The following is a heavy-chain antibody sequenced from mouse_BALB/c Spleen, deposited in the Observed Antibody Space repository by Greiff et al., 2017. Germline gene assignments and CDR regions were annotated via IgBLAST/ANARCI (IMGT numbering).Heavy chain of an antibody. CDR3: ARSRLTGTLYYAMDY. CDR2: ISSGSSTI. D-gene: IGHD4-1*01. J-gene: IGHJ4*01. CDR1: GFTFSSFG. V-gene: IGHV5-17*02. Sequence: EVQGVESGGGLVQPGGSRKLSCAASGFTFSSFGMHWVRQAPEKGLEWVAYISSGSSTIYYADTVKGRFTISRDNPKNTLFLQMTSLRSEDTAMYYCARSRLTGTLYYAMDYWGQGTSVTVSS.